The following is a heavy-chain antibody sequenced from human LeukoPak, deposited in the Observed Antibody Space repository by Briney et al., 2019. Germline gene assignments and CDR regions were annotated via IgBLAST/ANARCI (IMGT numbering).Heavy chain of an antibody. J-gene: IGHJ5*02. CDR2: ISSSSSYI. CDR1: GLTFSSYS. Sequence: GGSLRLSCAASGLTFSSYSMNWVRQAPGKGLEWVSSISSSSSYIYYADSVKGRFTISRDNAKNSLYLQMNSLRAEDTAVYYCARDSGSYSEVYWFDPWGQGTLVTVSS. V-gene: IGHV3-21*01. D-gene: IGHD1-26*01. CDR3: ARDSGSYSEVYWFDP.